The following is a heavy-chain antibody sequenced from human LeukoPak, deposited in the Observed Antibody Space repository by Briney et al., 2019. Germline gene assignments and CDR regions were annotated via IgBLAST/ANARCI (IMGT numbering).Heavy chain of an antibody. D-gene: IGHD3-22*01. Sequence: KPSETLSLTCTVSGGSVSSGSYYWSWIRQPPGKGLEWIGYIYYSGSTNYNPSLKSRVTISVDTSKNQFSLKLSSVTAADTAVYYCATNRKRNSNGWETLFDYWGQGTLVTVSS. V-gene: IGHV4-61*01. J-gene: IGHJ4*02. CDR3: ATNRKRNSNGWETLFDY. CDR2: IYYSGST. CDR1: GGSVSSGSYY.